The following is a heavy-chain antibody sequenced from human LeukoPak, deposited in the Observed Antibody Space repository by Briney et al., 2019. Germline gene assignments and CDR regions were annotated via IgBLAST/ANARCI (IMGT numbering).Heavy chain of an antibody. Sequence: GGSLRLSCAASGFTFSSYSMNWVRQAPGKGLEWVAVISSDGNNKYYADSVKGRFTISRDNSKNTLYLQMNSLRAEDTAVYYCARIRVTYFDYWGQGTLVTVSS. D-gene: IGHD2-21*02. CDR3: ARIRVTYFDY. CDR1: GFTFSSYS. CDR2: ISSDGNNK. V-gene: IGHV3-30-3*01. J-gene: IGHJ4*02.